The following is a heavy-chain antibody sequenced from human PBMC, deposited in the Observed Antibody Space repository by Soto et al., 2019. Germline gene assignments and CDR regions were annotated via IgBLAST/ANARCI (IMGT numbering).Heavy chain of an antibody. CDR1: GFTFSNYA. V-gene: IGHV3-23*01. Sequence: GGSXRLSCAASGFTFSNYAMTWVRQGPGKGLEWVSGISGSGGRSYYADSVKGRFTISRDNSKSTLYLQMNSLRAEDTAVYYCAKAYFVWSSEQPYYFDYWGQGTLVTVSS. CDR2: ISGSGGRS. D-gene: IGHD3-16*01. CDR3: AKAYFVWSSEQPYYFDY. J-gene: IGHJ4*02.